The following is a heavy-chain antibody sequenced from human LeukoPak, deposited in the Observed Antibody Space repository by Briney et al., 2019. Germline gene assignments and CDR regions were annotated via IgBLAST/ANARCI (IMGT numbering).Heavy chain of an antibody. CDR3: TTMYYYDSSGYSSFGY. D-gene: IGHD3-22*01. V-gene: IGHV4-61*02. CDR2: IYTSGST. Sequence: SETLSLTCTVSAGSISSGSYYWSWIRQPAGKGLEWIGRIYTSGSTNYNPSLKSRVTISVDTSKNQFSLKLSSVTAADTAVYYCTTMYYYDSSGYSSFGYWGQGTLVTVSS. J-gene: IGHJ4*02. CDR1: AGSISSGSYY.